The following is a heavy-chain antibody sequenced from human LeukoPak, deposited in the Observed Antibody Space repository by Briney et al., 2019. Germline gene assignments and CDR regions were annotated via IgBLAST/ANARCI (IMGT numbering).Heavy chain of an antibody. D-gene: IGHD6-13*01. J-gene: IGHJ4*02. CDR3: ARGSSSWESYFDY. Sequence: ASVKVSCTASGYTFSRYDINWVRQATGQGLEWMGWMNPNSGNTGYAQKFQGRVTMTRNTSISTAYMELSSLRSEDTAVYYCARGSSSWESYFDYWGQGTLVTVSS. V-gene: IGHV1-8*01. CDR2: MNPNSGNT. CDR1: GYTFSRYD.